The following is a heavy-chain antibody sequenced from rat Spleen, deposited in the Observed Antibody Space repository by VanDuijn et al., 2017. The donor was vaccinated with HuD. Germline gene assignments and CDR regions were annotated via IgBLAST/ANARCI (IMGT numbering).Heavy chain of an antibody. D-gene: IGHD1-11*01. Sequence: EVQLVESGGGLVQPGRSLKLSCAASGFTFSDYYMAWVRQAPKKGLEWVASISYEGSSTYFPDSVKGRFTISRDNAKNTLYLQMNSLRSEDTATYYCTSYGGYAHYWGQGVMVTVSS. CDR1: GFTFSDYY. V-gene: IGHV5-22*01. CDR2: ISYEGSST. J-gene: IGHJ2*01. CDR3: TSYGGYAHY.